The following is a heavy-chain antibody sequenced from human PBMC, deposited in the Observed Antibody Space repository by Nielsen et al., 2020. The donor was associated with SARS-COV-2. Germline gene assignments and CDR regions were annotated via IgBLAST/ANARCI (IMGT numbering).Heavy chain of an antibody. CDR1: GFIFNTYG. CDR2: ISSSSSTI. V-gene: IGHV3-48*01. J-gene: IGHJ3*02. Sequence: GGSLRLSCEASGFIFNTYGMNWVRQAPGKGLEWVSYISSSSSTIYYADSVKGRFTISRDNAKNSLYLQMNSLRVEDTAVYYCARDLGYCYSTSCYTLAFDIWGQGTMVTVSS. CDR3: ARDLGYCYSTSCYTLAFDI. D-gene: IGHD2-2*02.